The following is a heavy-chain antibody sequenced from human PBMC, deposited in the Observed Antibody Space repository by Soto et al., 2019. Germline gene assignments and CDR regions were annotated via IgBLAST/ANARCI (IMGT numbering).Heavy chain of an antibody. D-gene: IGHD3-16*01. CDR3: VKEEGEQATFWFYNSGLGV. CDR1: ALTFTKSG. Sequence: GGSLRLPCAASALTFTKSGMHWVRQAPGNRLEWGSLISYDGRNNFYADSVQVRFAISRHNSKKTLYLQMYGLKPEDTAVYYCVKEEGEQATFWFYNSGLGVWGHGTTVTDAS. J-gene: IGHJ6*02. CDR2: ISYDGRNN. V-gene: IGHV3-30*18.